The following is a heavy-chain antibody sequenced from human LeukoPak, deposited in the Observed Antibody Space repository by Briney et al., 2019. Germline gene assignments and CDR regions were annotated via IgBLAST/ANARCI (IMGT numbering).Heavy chain of an antibody. Sequence: GGSLRLSCAASGFTFSSYAMSWVRQAPGKGLEWVSAISGSGGSTYYADSVKGRFTISRDNFKNFLYLQMNSLRAEDTAFYYCAREYSSPSYYMDVWGKGTTVTVSS. CDR3: AREYSSPSYYMDV. V-gene: IGHV3-23*01. J-gene: IGHJ6*03. CDR2: ISGSGGST. D-gene: IGHD6-19*01. CDR1: GFTFSSYA.